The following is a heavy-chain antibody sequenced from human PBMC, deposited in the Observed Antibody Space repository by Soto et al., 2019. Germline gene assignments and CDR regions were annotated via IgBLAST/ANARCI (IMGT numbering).Heavy chain of an antibody. CDR1: GGSISSTSYY. J-gene: IGHJ5*02. D-gene: IGHD3-10*01. Sequence: SETLSLTCSVSGGSISSTSYYWGWIRQPPGKGLEWIANIYSSGGTYYNPSLKNRVTISLDTSKNQFSLRLNSVTAAGTAVYYCASLRLWFGESPGFWFDPWGQGTLVTVSS. V-gene: IGHV4-39*01. CDR2: IYSSGGT. CDR3: ASLRLWFGESPGFWFDP.